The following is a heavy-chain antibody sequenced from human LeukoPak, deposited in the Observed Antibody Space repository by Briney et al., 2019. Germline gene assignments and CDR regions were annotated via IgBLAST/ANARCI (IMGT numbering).Heavy chain of an antibody. J-gene: IGHJ4*02. Sequence: PGGSLRLSCAASGFTFSSYEMNWVRQAPGKGLEWVSYISSSGSTIYYADSVKGRFTISRDNSKNSLYLQMNSLRAEDTALYYCAVSPSSIAARLDYWGQGTLVTVSS. CDR3: AVSPSSIAARLDY. CDR1: GFTFSSYE. D-gene: IGHD6-6*01. V-gene: IGHV3-48*03. CDR2: ISSSGSTI.